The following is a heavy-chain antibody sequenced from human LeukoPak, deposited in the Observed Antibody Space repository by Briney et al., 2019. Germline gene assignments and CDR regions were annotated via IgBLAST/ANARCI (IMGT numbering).Heavy chain of an antibody. J-gene: IGHJ3*02. V-gene: IGHV4-39*07. CDR3: ARSRSGYSYDHAAFDI. D-gene: IGHD5-18*01. CDR2: IYYNGNT. CDR1: GGSISSNSYY. Sequence: SETLSLTCTVSGGSISSNSYYWGWIRQPPGEGLEWIGSIYYNGNTFHNPSLKSRVTISVDTSRNQFSLKLSSVTAADTAVYHCARSRSGYSYDHAAFDIWGQGTMVTVSS.